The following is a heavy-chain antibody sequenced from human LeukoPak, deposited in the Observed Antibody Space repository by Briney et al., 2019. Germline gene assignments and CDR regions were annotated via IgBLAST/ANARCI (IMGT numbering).Heavy chain of an antibody. CDR1: GFTFSDSY. D-gene: IGHD3-22*01. Sequence: PGGSLSLSCAAPGFTFSDSYMSWIRQAQGKGLGGVSYISSSGSTIYYADSVKGRFTISRDNAKNSLYLQMNSLRAEDTAVYYCARLRSRVVVINDWGQGTLVTVSS. CDR3: ARLRSRVVVIND. V-gene: IGHV3-11*01. CDR2: ISSSGSTI. J-gene: IGHJ4*02.